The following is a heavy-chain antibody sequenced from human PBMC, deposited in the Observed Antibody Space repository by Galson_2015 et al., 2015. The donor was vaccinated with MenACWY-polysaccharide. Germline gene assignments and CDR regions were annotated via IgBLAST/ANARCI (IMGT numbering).Heavy chain of an antibody. D-gene: IGHD6-19*01. Sequence: SVKVSCKAFGYTFSSYAMHWVRQAPGQRLEWLGWINGGDWKSKYSQNFQDRITITRDTSASPVSMELSSLRSEDTAVYYCARTEAGDFRLDYWGQGTLVTVSS. V-gene: IGHV1-3*01. J-gene: IGHJ4*02. CDR3: ARTEAGDFRLDY. CDR1: GYTFSSYA. CDR2: INGGDWKS.